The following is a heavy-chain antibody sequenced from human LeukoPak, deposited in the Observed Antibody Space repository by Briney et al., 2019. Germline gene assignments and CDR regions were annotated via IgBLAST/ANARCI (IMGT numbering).Heavy chain of an antibody. CDR2: ISSSGSTI. V-gene: IGHV3-11*01. CDR3: ARGLHYVGYCSSTSCYGGYYYYGMDV. CDR1: GFTFSDYY. D-gene: IGHD2-2*01. J-gene: IGHJ6*02. Sequence: GGSLRLSCAAFGFTFSDYYMSWIRQAPGKGLEWVSYISSSGSTIYYADSVKGRFTISRDNAKNSLYLQMNSLRAEDTAVYYCARGLHYVGYCSSTSCYGGYYYYGMDVWGQGTTVTVSS.